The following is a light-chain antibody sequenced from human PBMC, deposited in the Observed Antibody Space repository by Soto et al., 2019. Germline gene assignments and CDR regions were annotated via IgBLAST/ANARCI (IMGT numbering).Light chain of an antibody. V-gene: IGLV3-1*01. J-gene: IGLJ2*01. CDR1: KLGDKY. CDR3: QAWDISTRVV. CDR2: QDS. Sequence: SYELTQPPSVSVSPGQTASITCSGDKLGDKYACWYQQKPGQSPVLVIYQDSKRPSGIPERFSGSNSGNTATLTISGTQAMDAADYYCQAWDISTRVVFGGGTKVTVL.